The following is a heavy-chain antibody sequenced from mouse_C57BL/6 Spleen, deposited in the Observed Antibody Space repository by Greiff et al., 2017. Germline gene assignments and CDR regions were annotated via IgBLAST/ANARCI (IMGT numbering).Heavy chain of an antibody. V-gene: IGHV1-26*01. CDR1: GYTFTDYY. CDR2: INPNNGGT. Sequence: EVQLQQSGPELVKPGASVKISCKASGYTFTDYYMNWVKQSHGKSLEWIGDINPNNGGTSYNQKFKGKATLTVDKSSSTAYMELRSLTSEDSAVYYCARPAPGYWYFDVWGTGTTVTVSS. CDR3: ARPAPGYWYFDV. J-gene: IGHJ1*03.